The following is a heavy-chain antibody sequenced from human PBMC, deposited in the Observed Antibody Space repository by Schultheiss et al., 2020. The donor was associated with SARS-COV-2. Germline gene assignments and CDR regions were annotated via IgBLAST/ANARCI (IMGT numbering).Heavy chain of an antibody. V-gene: IGHV3-20*04. CDR1: GFTFDDYS. Sequence: GESLKISCAASGFTFDDYSMHWVRQAPGKGLEWVSVITWDGRSTHYADSVRGRFTVSRDNAQNSLYLHMNSLRAEDTAVYFCAREGVTTVTAFLESWGQGTLVTVSS. J-gene: IGHJ4*02. CDR3: AREGVTTVTAFLES. D-gene: IGHD4-11*01. CDR2: ITWDGRST.